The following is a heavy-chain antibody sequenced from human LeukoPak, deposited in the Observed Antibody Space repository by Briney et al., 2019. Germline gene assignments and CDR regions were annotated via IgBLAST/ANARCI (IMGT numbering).Heavy chain of an antibody. Sequence: GRSLRLSCAASGFTFYDDAMHWVRHAPGKGLEWVSVISWNSGSIGYADSVKGRFTISRDNAKNSLYLQMNSLRPEDTALYYCAKDRTVAGTEIFDYWGQGTLVTVSS. CDR2: ISWNSGSI. J-gene: IGHJ4*02. D-gene: IGHD6-19*01. CDR1: GFTFYDDA. V-gene: IGHV3-9*01. CDR3: AKDRTVAGTEIFDY.